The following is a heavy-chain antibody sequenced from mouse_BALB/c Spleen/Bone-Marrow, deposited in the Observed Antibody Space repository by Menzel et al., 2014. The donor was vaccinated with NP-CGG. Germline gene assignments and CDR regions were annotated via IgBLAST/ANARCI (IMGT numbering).Heavy chain of an antibody. D-gene: IGHD2-1*01. CDR3: ARGGNYAWFAY. CDR2: ISSGSSTI. Sequence: EVQVVESGGGLVQPGGSRKLSCAASGFTFSSFGMHWVRRAPGKGLEGVAYISSGSSTIYYADTVKGRFTISRDNPKNTLFLQMTSLRSEDTAMYYCARGGNYAWFAYWGQGTLVTVSA. V-gene: IGHV5-17*02. J-gene: IGHJ3*01. CDR1: GFTFSSFG.